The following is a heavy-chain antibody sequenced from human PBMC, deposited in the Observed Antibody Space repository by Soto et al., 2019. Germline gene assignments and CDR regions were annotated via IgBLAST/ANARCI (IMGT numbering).Heavy chain of an antibody. J-gene: IGHJ6*02. D-gene: IGHD3-10*01. CDR1: GFTFGDYA. CDR3: TRGGDYYGSGSYYNNFYYNYSMDV. Sequence: GGSLRLSCTASGFTFGDYAMSWFRQAPGKGLEWVGFIRSKAYGGTTEYAASVKGRFTISRDDSKSIAYLQMNSLKTEDTAVYYCTRGGDYYGSGSYYNNFYYNYSMDVWGQGTTVTVSS. CDR2: IRSKAYGGTT. V-gene: IGHV3-49*03.